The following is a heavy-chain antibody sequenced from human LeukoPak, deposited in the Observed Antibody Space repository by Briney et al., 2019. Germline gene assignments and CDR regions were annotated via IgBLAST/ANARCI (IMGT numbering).Heavy chain of an antibody. CDR2: INPSGGST. CDR1: GYTFTSYY. CDR3: ARVRWGGGYGDPPHY. Sequence: ASVKVSCKASGYTFTSYYMHWVRQAPGQGFEWMGIINPSGGSTSYAQKFQGRVTMTRDMSTSTAYMELRSLRFDDTAVYYCARVRWGGGYGDPPHYWGQGTLVTVSS. J-gene: IGHJ4*02. V-gene: IGHV1-46*01. D-gene: IGHD4-17*01.